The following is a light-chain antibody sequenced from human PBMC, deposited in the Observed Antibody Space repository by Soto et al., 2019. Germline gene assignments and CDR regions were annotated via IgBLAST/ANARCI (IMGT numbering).Light chain of an antibody. CDR2: DAS. CDR1: QSVNSN. V-gene: IGKV3-15*01. CDR3: QQYNFWPPLT. Sequence: EIVMTQSPATLSVSPGERATLSCRASQSVNSNLAWYRQKPGQAPRLLISDASTRATGVPARFSGSGSGTAFTLTISSLQSEDSGIYYCQQYNFWPPLTVGGGTKVEIK. J-gene: IGKJ4*01.